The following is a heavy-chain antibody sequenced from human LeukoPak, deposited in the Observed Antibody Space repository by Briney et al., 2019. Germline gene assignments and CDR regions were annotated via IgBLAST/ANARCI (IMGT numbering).Heavy chain of an antibody. CDR1: GFTFSSYW. CDR2: IRQDGSQK. V-gene: IGHV3-7*01. D-gene: IGHD4-17*01. Sequence: GGSLRPSCVASGFTFSSYWMSWVRQAPGKGLEWVATIRQDGSQKYYVDSVKGRFTISRDNAKDSLYLQMSSLRAEDTAVYYCARESGSVTSEVDFDYWGQGTLVTVSS. CDR3: ARESGSVTSEVDFDY. J-gene: IGHJ4*02.